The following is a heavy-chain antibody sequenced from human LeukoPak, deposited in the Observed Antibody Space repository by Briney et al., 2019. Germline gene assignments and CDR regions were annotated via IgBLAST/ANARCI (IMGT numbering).Heavy chain of an antibody. CDR1: GFTFSSYS. Sequence: PGGSLRLSCAASGFTFSSYSMNWVRQAPGKGLEWVSSITSSRLSIYYADSVKGRFTISRDNSKNTLYLQMNSLRAEDTAVYYCAKDYDILTGSYYFDYWGQGTLVTVSS. CDR3: AKDYDILTGSYYFDY. D-gene: IGHD3-9*01. V-gene: IGHV3-21*01. CDR2: ITSSRLSI. J-gene: IGHJ4*02.